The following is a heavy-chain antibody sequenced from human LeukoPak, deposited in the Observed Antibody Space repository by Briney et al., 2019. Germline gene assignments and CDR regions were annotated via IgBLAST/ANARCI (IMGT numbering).Heavy chain of an antibody. Sequence: ASVKVSCKASGYTFTNFGISWVRQAPGQGLEWMGWISVYNGNTNYAQKVQCRVTMTADTSTSTAYMELRSLSSDDTAVYYCARAGGWAREDYKADAFDIWGQGTMVTVSS. D-gene: IGHD6-19*01. CDR3: ARAGGWAREDYKADAFDI. CDR1: GYTFTNFG. CDR2: ISVYNGNT. V-gene: IGHV1-18*01. J-gene: IGHJ3*02.